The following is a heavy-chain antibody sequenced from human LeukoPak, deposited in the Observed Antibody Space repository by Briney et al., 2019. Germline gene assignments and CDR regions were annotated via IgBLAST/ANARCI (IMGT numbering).Heavy chain of an antibody. Sequence: GGTLRLSCAASGFTFSSYWMHWVRHAPGKGLVWVSRINSDGRSTTYTDSVKGRLTISRDNAKNTLYLQMNSLRAHDTAVYYCARVMGYFHWLPQGGSIDYWGQGTLVTVSS. CDR1: GFTFSSYW. V-gene: IGHV3-74*01. D-gene: IGHD3-9*01. CDR2: INSDGRST. J-gene: IGHJ4*02. CDR3: ARVMGYFHWLPQGGSIDY.